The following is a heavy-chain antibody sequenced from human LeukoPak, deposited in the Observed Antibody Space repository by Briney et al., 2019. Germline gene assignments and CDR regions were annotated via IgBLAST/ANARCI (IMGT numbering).Heavy chain of an antibody. CDR2: ISSSRNFI. CDR3: AKVSTPSGYSYGYSYFDY. CDR1: GFAFSTHS. Sequence: SGGSLRLSCAAAGFAFSTHSMNWVRQAPGKGLEWVSYISSSRNFIYYADSVRGRFTISRDNSKNTLYLQMNGLRAEDTAVYYCAKVSTPSGYSYGYSYFDYWGQGTLVTVSS. D-gene: IGHD5-18*01. J-gene: IGHJ4*02. V-gene: IGHV3-21*04.